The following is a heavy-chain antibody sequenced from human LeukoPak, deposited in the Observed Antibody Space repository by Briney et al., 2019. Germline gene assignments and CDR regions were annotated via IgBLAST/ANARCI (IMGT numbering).Heavy chain of an antibody. CDR2: INHSGST. V-gene: IGHV4-34*01. J-gene: IGHJ6*03. CDR3: ARTRYYYDSSGYFVYYYYMDV. D-gene: IGHD3-22*01. CDR1: GGSFSGYY. Sequence: SETLSLTCAVYGGSFSGYYWSWIRQPPGKGLEWIGEINHSGSTNYNPSLKSRVTISVDTSKNQFSLKLSSVTAADTAVYYCARTRYYYDSSGYFVYYYYMDVWAKGPRSPSP.